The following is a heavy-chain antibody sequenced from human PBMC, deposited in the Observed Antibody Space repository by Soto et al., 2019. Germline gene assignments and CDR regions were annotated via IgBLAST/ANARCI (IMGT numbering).Heavy chain of an antibody. Sequence: PGGSLRLSCAASGFTFSSYAMSGVRQAPGKGLEWVSAISGSGGSTYYADSVKGRFTISRDNSKNTLYLQMNSLRAEDTAVYYCAKDAYDFWSGYYHNFDYWGQGTLVTVSS. CDR2: ISGSGGST. J-gene: IGHJ4*02. D-gene: IGHD3-3*01. V-gene: IGHV3-23*01. CDR3: AKDAYDFWSGYYHNFDY. CDR1: GFTFSSYA.